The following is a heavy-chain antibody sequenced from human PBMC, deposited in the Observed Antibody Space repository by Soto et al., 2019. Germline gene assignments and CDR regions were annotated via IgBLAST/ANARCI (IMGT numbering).Heavy chain of an antibody. CDR2: IWYDGSKK. J-gene: IGHJ6*02. V-gene: IGHV3-33*01. Sequence: QVQVVESGGGVVQPGRSLRLSCAASGFAFSSFGMHWVRQAPGKGLEWVALIWYDGSKKSYGDSVKGRLTISRDNSRNTVYLQMNSLRADDTAVYYCARDASYYSLWSGYYPSRNGMDVWGQGTTVNVSS. D-gene: IGHD3-3*01. CDR3: ARDASYYSLWSGYYPSRNGMDV. CDR1: GFAFSSFG.